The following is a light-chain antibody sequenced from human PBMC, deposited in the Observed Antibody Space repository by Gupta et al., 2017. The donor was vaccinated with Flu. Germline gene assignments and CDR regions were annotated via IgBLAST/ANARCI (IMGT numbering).Light chain of an antibody. CDR1: QSRLDSSGHNY. CDR3: MQAVQFPLT. V-gene: IGKV2-28*01. J-gene: IGKJ4*01. Sequence: VTPGEPADISCRSSQSRLDSSGHNYLDWYLQKPGQSPQLLIYMSSNRASGVPDRFSGSGSGTDFTLKISRVETEDVGVYYCMQAVQFPLTFGGGTKVEIK. CDR2: MSS.